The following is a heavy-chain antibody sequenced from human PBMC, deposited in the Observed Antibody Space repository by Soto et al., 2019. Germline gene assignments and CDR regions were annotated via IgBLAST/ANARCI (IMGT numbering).Heavy chain of an antibody. J-gene: IGHJ4*02. V-gene: IGHV1-69*01. CDR3: ARGGRYNYYGSGSHDY. Sequence: QVQLVQSGAEVKKPGSSMKVSCKASGGTFSSYAISWVRQAPGQGLEWMGGIIPIFGTANYAQKFQGRVTITADESTSTAYMELSSLRSEDTAVYYCARGGRYNYYGSGSHDYWGQGTLVTVSS. D-gene: IGHD3-10*01. CDR1: GGTFSSYA. CDR2: IIPIFGTA.